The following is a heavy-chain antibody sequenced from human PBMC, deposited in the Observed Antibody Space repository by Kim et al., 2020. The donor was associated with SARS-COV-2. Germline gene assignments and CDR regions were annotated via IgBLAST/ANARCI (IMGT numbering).Heavy chain of an antibody. J-gene: IGHJ4*02. D-gene: IGHD1-26*01. CDR1: GFTLSSYP. CDR3: VRQAVGATGDFDY. V-gene: IGHV3-13*04. CDR2: VGTAGDT. Sequence: GGSLRLSCAASGFTLSSYPMHWIRQATGKGLEWVSAVGTAGDTFYPDSVKGRFTISRENAKNSLYLQMNSLRAGDTAIYYCVRQAVGATGDFDYWGQGTLVTFSS.